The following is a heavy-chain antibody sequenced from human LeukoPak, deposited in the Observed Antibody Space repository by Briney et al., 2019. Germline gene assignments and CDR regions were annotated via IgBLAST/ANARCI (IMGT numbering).Heavy chain of an antibody. D-gene: IGHD2-21*01. CDR2: ISNTGRAT. CDR3: AHQLPPKDEYFKH. V-gene: IGHV3-23*01. J-gene: IGHJ1*01. CDR1: GFTFNSYS. Sequence: PPGGSLRLSCVASGFTFNSYSMHWVRQAPGEGLEWLSGISNTGRATDYADSIKGRFTISRDNSPNTVFLQMNSLRAEDTAEYLCAHQLPPKDEYFKHWGQGTLVTVSS.